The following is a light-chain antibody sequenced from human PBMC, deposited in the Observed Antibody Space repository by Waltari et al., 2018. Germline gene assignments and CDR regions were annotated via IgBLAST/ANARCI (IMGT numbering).Light chain of an antibody. CDR1: QGISSS. CDR3: QQAKSFPLT. V-gene: IGKV1-12*01. CDR2: AAS. J-gene: IGKJ3*01. Sequence: DIQMTQSPSSVSASVGDRVTITCRASQGISSSLAWYQQKPGKVPNPLIYAASSVQSGVPSRFSGSGSGTDFTLTISSLQPEDSATYYCQQAKSFPLTFGPGTKVDIK.